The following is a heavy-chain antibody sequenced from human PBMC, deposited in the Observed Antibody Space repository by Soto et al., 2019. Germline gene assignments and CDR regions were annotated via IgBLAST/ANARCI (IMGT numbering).Heavy chain of an antibody. Sequence: GGSLRLSCAASGFTFSSYSMNWVRQAPGKGLEWVSYISSSSSTIYYADSVKGRFTISRDNAKNSLYLQMNSLRAEDTAVYYCARARDYYDFWSGYVPRDFDYWGQGTLVTVSS. CDR1: GFTFSSYS. D-gene: IGHD3-3*01. CDR3: ARARDYYDFWSGYVPRDFDY. V-gene: IGHV3-48*01. CDR2: ISSSSSTI. J-gene: IGHJ4*02.